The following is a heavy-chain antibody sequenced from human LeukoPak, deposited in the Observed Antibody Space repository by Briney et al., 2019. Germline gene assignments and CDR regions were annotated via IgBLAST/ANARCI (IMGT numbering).Heavy chain of an antibody. Sequence: QTGGSLRLSCAASGFTFSSHAMHWVRQAPGKGLVWVAIISYDGSNKFYADSVKGRFTISRDNSKNTLYLQMDSLRAEDTAIYYCARMSSSRLPGYWGQGALVTVSS. CDR3: ARMSSSRLPGY. J-gene: IGHJ4*02. V-gene: IGHV3-30*04. CDR1: GFTFSSHA. D-gene: IGHD2-2*01. CDR2: ISYDGSNK.